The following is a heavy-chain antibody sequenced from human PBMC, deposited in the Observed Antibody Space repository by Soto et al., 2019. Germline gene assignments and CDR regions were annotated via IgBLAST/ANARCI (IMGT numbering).Heavy chain of an antibody. J-gene: IGHJ4*02. CDR3: ARDLEYCSSTSCYTGPIDC. V-gene: IGHV3-21*01. CDR1: GFTFSSYS. CDR2: ISSSSSYI. Sequence: GGSLRLSCAASGFTFSSYSMNWVRQAPGKGLERVSSISSSSSYIYYADSVKGRFTISRDNAKNSLYLQMNSLRAEDTAVYYCARDLEYCSSTSCYTGPIDCWGQGTLVTVSS. D-gene: IGHD2-2*02.